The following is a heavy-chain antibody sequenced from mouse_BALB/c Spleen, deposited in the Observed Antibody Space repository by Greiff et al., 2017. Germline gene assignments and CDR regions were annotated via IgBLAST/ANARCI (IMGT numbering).Heavy chain of an antibody. CDR3: ARHYDYPFAY. V-gene: IGHV5-17*02. Sequence: DVKLVESGGGLVQPGGSRKLSCAASGFTFSSFGMHWVRQAPEKGLEWVAYISSGSSTIYYADTVKGRFTISRDNPKNTLFLQMTSLRSEDTAMYYCARHYDYPFAYWGQGTLVTVSA. D-gene: IGHD2-4*01. CDR1: GFTFSSFG. CDR2: ISSGSSTI. J-gene: IGHJ3*01.